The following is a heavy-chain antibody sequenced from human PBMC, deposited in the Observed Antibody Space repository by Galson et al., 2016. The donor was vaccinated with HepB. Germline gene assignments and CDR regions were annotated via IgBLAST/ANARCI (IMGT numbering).Heavy chain of an antibody. CDR2: VSHSSTYV. V-gene: IGHV3-21*01. CDR1: GFTFDNYT. D-gene: IGHD6-6*01. CDR3: ARSLGWYFDV. Sequence: SLRLSCAASGFTFDNYTMNWLRQAPGKVLEWVSSVSHSSTYVYYADSVEGRFTISRDNAKNSLYLEMNSLRVEDTAVFYCARSLGWYFDVWGRGTLVTVSS. J-gene: IGHJ2*01.